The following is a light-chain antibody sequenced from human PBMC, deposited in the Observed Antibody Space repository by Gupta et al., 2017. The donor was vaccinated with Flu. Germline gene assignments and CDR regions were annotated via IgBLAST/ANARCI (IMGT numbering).Light chain of an antibody. CDR1: QAIGSW. CDR2: AAS. CDR3: RQANSFPFT. Sequence: DIQMTQSPSTVSASVGDRVTITCRASQAIGSWVAWYQQRPGKAPKVLIHAASRLETGVPSRFSGSGYGTDFTLTISSLQPEDFASYYCRQANSFPFTFGGGTKVEIK. V-gene: IGKV1-12*02. J-gene: IGKJ4*01.